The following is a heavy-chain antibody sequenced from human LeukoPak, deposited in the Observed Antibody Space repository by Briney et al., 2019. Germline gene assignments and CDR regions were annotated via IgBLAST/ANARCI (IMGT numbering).Heavy chain of an antibody. V-gene: IGHV3-74*01. CDR3: ARDGYSFGHDFDY. J-gene: IGHJ4*02. CDR2: IKGDGSST. Sequence: GGSLRLSCAASGFTFSSYWMHWVRHTPGKGLVWVSRIKGDGSSTSYADSVKGRFTISRDSAKNTLYLQMNSLRAEDTAVYYCARDGYSFGHDFDYWGQGTLVTVSS. D-gene: IGHD5-18*01. CDR1: GFTFSSYW.